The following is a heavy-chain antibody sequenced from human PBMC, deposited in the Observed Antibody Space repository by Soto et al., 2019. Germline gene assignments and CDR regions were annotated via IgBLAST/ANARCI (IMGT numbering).Heavy chain of an antibody. CDR1: GFTLSAFP. Sequence: GGSLRLSCSASGFTLSAFPMSWFRQSPGKDLEWIAYIRTAPHGGTTEYAASVRDRFTISRDDSENTASLQMNTLKTEDTAVYYCARAVRLSGDAFDIWGQGTMVTVS. CDR3: ARAVRLSGDAFDI. D-gene: IGHD4-17*01. CDR2: IRTAPHGGTT. V-gene: IGHV3-49*03. J-gene: IGHJ3*02.